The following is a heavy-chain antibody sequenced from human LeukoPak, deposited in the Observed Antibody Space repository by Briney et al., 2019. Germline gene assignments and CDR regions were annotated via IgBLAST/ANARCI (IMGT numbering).Heavy chain of an antibody. CDR2: ISSSGSTI. J-gene: IGHJ5*02. D-gene: IGHD6-13*01. Sequence: GGSLRLSCAASGFTFSSYEMNWVRQAPGKGLEWISYISSSGSTIYYADSVKGRFTISRDNAKNSMYLQMNGLRAEDTAVYYCARDMAAAGDHWGRGTLVTVSS. CDR3: ARDMAAAGDH. V-gene: IGHV3-48*03. CDR1: GFTFSSYE.